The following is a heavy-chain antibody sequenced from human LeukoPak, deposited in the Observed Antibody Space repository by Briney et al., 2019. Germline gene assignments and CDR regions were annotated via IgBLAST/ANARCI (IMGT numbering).Heavy chain of an antibody. Sequence: PGGSLRLSCAASGFTLSNYWMHWVRQAPGKGLVWVSRINSDGISTGYADSVKGRFTVSRDNAKKTLYLQMNSLRAEDTAVYYCAKARNSDYRFGFDIWGQGTMVTVSS. J-gene: IGHJ3*02. CDR2: INSDGIST. D-gene: IGHD4-11*01. V-gene: IGHV3-74*01. CDR1: GFTLSNYW. CDR3: AKARNSDYRFGFDI.